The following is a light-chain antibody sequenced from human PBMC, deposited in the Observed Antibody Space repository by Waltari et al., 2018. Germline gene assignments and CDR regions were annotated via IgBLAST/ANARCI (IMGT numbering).Light chain of an antibody. CDR2: DVS. V-gene: IGLV2-23*02. CDR3: CSYAGSSTPRV. J-gene: IGLJ3*02. Sequence: QPALTQPASVSGSPGQSITISCTGTSSDVGGYNYVSWYQQHPGNAPKLMIYDVSKRPSGVSNRFSGSKSGNTASLTISGLQAEDEADYYCCSYAGSSTPRVFGGGTKLTVL. CDR1: SSDVGGYNY.